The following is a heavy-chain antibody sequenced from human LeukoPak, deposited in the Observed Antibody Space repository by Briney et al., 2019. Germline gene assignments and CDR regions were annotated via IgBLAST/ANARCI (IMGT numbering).Heavy chain of an antibody. CDR3: ARTRITMVRGVIDWFDP. CDR1: GGSFSGYY. Sequence: SETLSLTCAVYGGSFSGYYWGWIRQPPGKGLEWIGSIYYSGSTNYNPSLKSRVTISVDTSKNQFSLKLSSVTAADTAVYYCARTRITMVRGVIDWFDPWGQGTLVTVSS. CDR2: IYYSGST. D-gene: IGHD3-10*01. J-gene: IGHJ5*02. V-gene: IGHV4-59*01.